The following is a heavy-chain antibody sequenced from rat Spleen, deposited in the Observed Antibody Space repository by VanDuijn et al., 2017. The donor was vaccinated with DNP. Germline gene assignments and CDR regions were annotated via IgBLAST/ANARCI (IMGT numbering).Heavy chain of an antibody. D-gene: IGHD1-4*01. CDR2: ISTSGGST. J-gene: IGHJ2*01. CDR1: GLTFSDYA. CDR3: ASRPPPTRGPFDY. Sequence: EVQLVESGGGLVQPGRSLKLSCAASGLTFSDYAMAWVRQAPTKGLEWVATISTSGGSTYYRDSVKGRFTISRDNAKSTLYLQMDSLRSEDTATYYCASRPPPTRGPFDYWGQGVTVTVSS. V-gene: IGHV5S23*01.